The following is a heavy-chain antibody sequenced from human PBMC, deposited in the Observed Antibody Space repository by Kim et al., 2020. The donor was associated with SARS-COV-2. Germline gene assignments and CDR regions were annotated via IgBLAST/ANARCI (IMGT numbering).Heavy chain of an antibody. V-gene: IGHV3-33*01. Sequence: GGSLRLSCAASGFTFSYYGMHWVRQAPGKGLEWVAVIWYDGSNKYYADSVKGRFTISRDNSKNTLYLQMNSLRAEDTAVYYCARVQARYFDWLFYYYYYGMDVWRRGRTLTVSS. CDR1: GFTFSYYG. D-gene: IGHD3-9*01. CDR3: ARVQARYFDWLFYYYYYGMDV. J-gene: IGHJ6*01. CDR2: IWYDGSNK.